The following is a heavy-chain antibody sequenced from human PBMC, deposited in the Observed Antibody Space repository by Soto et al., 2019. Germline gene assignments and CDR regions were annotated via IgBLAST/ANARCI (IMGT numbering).Heavy chain of an antibody. CDR1: GFTFSSYG. D-gene: IGHD2-21*02. Sequence: ESGGGVVQPGRSLRLSCAASGFTFSSYGMHWVRQAPGKGLEWVAVIWYDGSNKYYADSVKGRFTISRDNSKNTLYLQMNSLRAEDTAVYYCAREGGDEGYYGMDVWGQGTTVTVSS. J-gene: IGHJ6*02. CDR2: IWYDGSNK. CDR3: AREGGDEGYYGMDV. V-gene: IGHV3-33*01.